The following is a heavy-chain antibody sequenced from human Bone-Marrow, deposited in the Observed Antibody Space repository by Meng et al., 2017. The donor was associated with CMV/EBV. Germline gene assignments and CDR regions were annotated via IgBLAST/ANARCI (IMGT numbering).Heavy chain of an antibody. CDR1: GGSFSSYT. V-gene: IGHV1-69*08. CDR2: IVPVLVKA. Sequence: SVKVSCKASGGSFSSYTVSWVRQAAGQGFEWMGRIVPVLVKANYAQKFQGKVTITADKSTNTIYMELNSLRSEDTDVYYCVRGENWNYEGTWIYWSQGTLVTVSS. CDR3: VRGENWNYEGTWIY. J-gene: IGHJ4*02. D-gene: IGHD1-7*01.